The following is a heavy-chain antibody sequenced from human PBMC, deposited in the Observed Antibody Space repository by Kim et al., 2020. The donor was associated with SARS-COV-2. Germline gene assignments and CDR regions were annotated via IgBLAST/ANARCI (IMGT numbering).Heavy chain of an antibody. D-gene: IGHD3-16*01. J-gene: IGHJ4*02. CDR1: GFTFSSYG. CDR2: ISYDGSNK. Sequence: GGSLRLSCAASGFTFSSYGMHWVRQAPGKGLEWVAVISYDGSNKYYADSVKGRFTISRDNSKNTLYLQMNSLRAEDTAVYYCAKGGGRSWGASDYWGQGT. V-gene: IGHV3-30*18. CDR3: AKGGGRSWGASDY.